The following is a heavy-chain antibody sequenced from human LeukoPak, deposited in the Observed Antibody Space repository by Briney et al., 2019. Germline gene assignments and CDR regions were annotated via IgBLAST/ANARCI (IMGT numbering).Heavy chain of an antibody. Sequence: GGSLRLSCAASGFTFSTYAMNWVRQAPGKGLEWVAVISDDGRHNYYADSVKGRFTISRDNSKSTLYLQMNSLRAEDTAVYYCARDTWSYYDFWSGYYSTHYFDYWGQGTLVTVSS. CDR2: ISDDGRHN. CDR1: GFTFSTYA. V-gene: IGHV3-30*04. CDR3: ARDTWSYYDFWSGYYSTHYFDY. J-gene: IGHJ4*02. D-gene: IGHD3-3*01.